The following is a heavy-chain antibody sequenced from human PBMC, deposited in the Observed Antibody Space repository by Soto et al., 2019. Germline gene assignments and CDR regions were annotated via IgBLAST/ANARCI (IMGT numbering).Heavy chain of an antibody. CDR1: GFTFSSYS. CDR3: ARAMSITRIYYFDY. CDR2: ISSSSSTI. Sequence: EVQLVESGGGLVQPGGSLRLSCAASGFTFSSYSMNWVRQAPGKGLEWVSYISSSSSTIYYADSVKGRFTISRDNAKNSLYLQMNSLRDEDTAVYYCARAMSITRIYYFDYWGQGTLVTVSS. D-gene: IGHD1-20*01. J-gene: IGHJ4*02. V-gene: IGHV3-48*02.